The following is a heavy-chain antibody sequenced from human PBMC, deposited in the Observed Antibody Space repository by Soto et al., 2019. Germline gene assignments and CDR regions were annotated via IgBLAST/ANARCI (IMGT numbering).Heavy chain of an antibody. CDR2: IYFRGTT. V-gene: IGHV4-59*01. J-gene: IGHJ4*02. Sequence: ETLSLTCTVSGGSISSYYLSWIRQPPGKGLEWIGYIYFRGTTNYNPSLKSRVTMSADTSKNQFSLKLNSVTAADTAVYYCARMNYYDTSGYPFDYWGQGMMVTVSS. CDR3: ARMNYYDTSGYPFDY. CDR1: GGSISSYY. D-gene: IGHD3-22*01.